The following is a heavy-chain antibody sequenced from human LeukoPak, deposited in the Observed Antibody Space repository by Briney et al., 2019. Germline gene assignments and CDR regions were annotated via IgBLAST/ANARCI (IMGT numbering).Heavy chain of an antibody. D-gene: IGHD3-3*01. V-gene: IGHV3-11*04. CDR1: GFTFIDYY. J-gene: IGHJ6*03. Sequence: GGSLRLSCAASGFTFIDYYMSWIRQAPGKGLEWVSYISSSGSTIYYADSVKGRFTISRDNAKNSLYLQMNSLRAEDTAVYYCARERESYYDFWSGSTTDYYYYYMDVWGKGTTVTVSS. CDR2: ISSSGSTI. CDR3: ARERESYYDFWSGSTTDYYYYYMDV.